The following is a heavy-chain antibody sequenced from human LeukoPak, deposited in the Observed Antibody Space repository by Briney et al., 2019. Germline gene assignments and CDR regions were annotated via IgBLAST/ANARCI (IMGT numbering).Heavy chain of an antibody. D-gene: IGHD2/OR15-2a*01. J-gene: IGHJ4*02. CDR3: ARVVTTYIFDY. V-gene: IGHV4-30-4*08. CDR1: GGSISSGGYY. Sequence: SQTLSLTCTVSGGSISSGGYYWSWIRQHPGKGLEWIGYIYHSGSTYYNPSLKSRVTISVGTSKNQFSLKLSSVTAADTAVYYCARVVTTYIFDYWGQGTLVTVSS. CDR2: IYHSGST.